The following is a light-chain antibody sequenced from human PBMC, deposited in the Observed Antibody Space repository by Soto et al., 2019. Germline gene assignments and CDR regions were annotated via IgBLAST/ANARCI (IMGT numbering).Light chain of an antibody. J-gene: IGLJ2*01. CDR2: DVS. CDR1: SGDIGDYKY. V-gene: IGLV2-14*01. CDR3: SSYTSTNFVI. Sequence: QSAPTQPASVSGSPGQSITISCTGSSGDIGDYKYVSWYKQHPGKAPKLMIYDVSNRPSGVSNRFSGSKSGNTASLTISGLQAEDEADYYCSSYTSTNFVIFGGGTKLTVL.